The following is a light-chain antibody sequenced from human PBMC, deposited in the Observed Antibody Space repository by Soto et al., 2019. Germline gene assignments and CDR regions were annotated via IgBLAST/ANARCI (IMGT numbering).Light chain of an antibody. CDR3: QQYGYSPIT. V-gene: IGKV3-20*01. CDR2: AAS. J-gene: IGKJ5*01. CDR1: QSVSSTS. Sequence: RSWLPVERGTLACRASQSVSSTSLAWYKQKPGQAPRLLICAASSRATGSPDRFSGGGSGTDFTLTISRLEPEDFAVYYCQQYGYSPITFGQGTRLEIK.